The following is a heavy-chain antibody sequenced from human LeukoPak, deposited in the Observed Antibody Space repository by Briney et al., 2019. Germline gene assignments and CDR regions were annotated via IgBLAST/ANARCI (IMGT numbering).Heavy chain of an antibody. CDR2: IIPIFGTA. J-gene: IGHJ5*02. V-gene: IGHV1-69*06. CDR3: ASSSSSWYSSSSNWFDP. Sequence: SVTVSCKASGGTFSSYAISWVRQAPGQGLEWMGRIIPIFGTASYAQKFQGRVSITADKSTNTAYMELSSLRSEDTAVYYCASSSSSWYSSSSNWFDPWGQGTLVTVSS. CDR1: GGTFSSYA. D-gene: IGHD6-13*01.